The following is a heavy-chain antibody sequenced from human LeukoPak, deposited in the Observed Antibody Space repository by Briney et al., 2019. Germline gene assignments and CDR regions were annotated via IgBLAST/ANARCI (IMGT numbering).Heavy chain of an antibody. D-gene: IGHD2-2*01. J-gene: IGHJ6*03. CDR2: IKQDGSAK. Sequence: GGSLRLSCVASGFNFNMFWMSWVRQAPGKGLEWVTNIKQDGSAKFYVGSVRGRFDISRDNARKSVFLQMNSLRVEDTAVYYCAREKWVYDPAMPHYYMDVWGKGTTVTVSS. CDR1: GFNFNMFW. V-gene: IGHV3-7*01. CDR3: AREKWVYDPAMPHYYMDV.